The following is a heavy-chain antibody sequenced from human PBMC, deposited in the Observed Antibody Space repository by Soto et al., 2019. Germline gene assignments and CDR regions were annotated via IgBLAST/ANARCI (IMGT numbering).Heavy chain of an antibody. J-gene: IGHJ4*02. Sequence: GGSLRLSCAASGFTFSDYYMSWIRQAPGKGLEWVSYISSSGNTRYYADSVKGRFIISRDNAKNSLYLQMNSLRAEDTAVYYCASWIQKIDYWGQGTLVTVSS. D-gene: IGHD5-18*01. V-gene: IGHV3-11*01. CDR2: ISSSGNTR. CDR3: ASWIQKIDY. CDR1: GFTFSDYY.